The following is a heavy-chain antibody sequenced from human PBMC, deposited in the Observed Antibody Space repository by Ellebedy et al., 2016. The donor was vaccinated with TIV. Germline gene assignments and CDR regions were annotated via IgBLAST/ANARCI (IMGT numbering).Heavy chain of an antibody. Sequence: SETLSLTCAVYGGSFSGYYWSWIRQPPGKGLEWIGEINHSGSTNYNPSLKSRVTISVDTSKNQFSLKLSSVTAADTAVYYFAREITMVRGVIDYWGQGTLVTVSS. J-gene: IGHJ4*02. D-gene: IGHD3-10*01. CDR3: AREITMVRGVIDY. CDR2: INHSGST. CDR1: GGSFSGYY. V-gene: IGHV4-34*01.